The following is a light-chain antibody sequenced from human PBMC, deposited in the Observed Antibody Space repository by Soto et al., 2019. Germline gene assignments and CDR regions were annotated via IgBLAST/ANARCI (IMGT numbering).Light chain of an antibody. J-gene: IGKJ1*01. CDR2: GVS. CDR1: QSVSSNY. V-gene: IGKV3-20*01. Sequence: EIVLTQSPGTLSLSPGERATLSCRASQSVSSNYLAWYQQKPGQAPRLLIYGVSSMATGIPDRFSGSGSGTDFTLTISRLEPEDFAVYYCQQYGNSPCTFGQGTKVEIK. CDR3: QQYGNSPCT.